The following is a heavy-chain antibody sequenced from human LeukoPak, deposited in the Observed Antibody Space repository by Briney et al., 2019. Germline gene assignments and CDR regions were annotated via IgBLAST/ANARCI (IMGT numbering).Heavy chain of an antibody. V-gene: IGHV4-4*02. D-gene: IGHD6-19*01. Sequence: PSGTLSLTCAVSGGSISSSNWWSWVRQPPGKELEWIGEIYHSGSTNYNPSLKSRVTISVDQSKNQFSLKLCSVTAADTAVYYCARAGYSSGPYYYYYGMDVWGKGTTVTVSS. CDR2: IYHSGST. J-gene: IGHJ6*04. CDR1: GGSISSSNW. CDR3: ARAGYSSGPYYYYYGMDV.